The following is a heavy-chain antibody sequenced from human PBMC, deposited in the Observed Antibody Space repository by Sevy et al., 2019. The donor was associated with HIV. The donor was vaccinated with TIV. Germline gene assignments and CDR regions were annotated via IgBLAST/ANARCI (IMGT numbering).Heavy chain of an antibody. D-gene: IGHD2-15*01. J-gene: IGHJ5*02. CDR1: GGSISSSSYY. V-gene: IGHV4-39*01. CDR2: IYYSGST. CDR3: ARQNIVVVVAATYNWFDP. Sequence: SETLSLTCTVSGGSISSSSYYWGWIRQPPGKGLEWIGSIYYSGSTYYNPSLKSRVTISLDTSKNQLSLKLSSVTAADTAVYYCARQNIVVVVAATYNWFDPWGQGTLVTVSS.